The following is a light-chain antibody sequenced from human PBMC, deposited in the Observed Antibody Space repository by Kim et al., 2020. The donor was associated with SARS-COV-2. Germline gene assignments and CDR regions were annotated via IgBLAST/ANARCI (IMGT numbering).Light chain of an antibody. CDR2: DAS. Sequence: LSPGERVTLSCRASQSVIKYLAWYQQKLGQAPRLLIYDASNRATGIPARFSGSGSGTDFTLTISSLEPEDFAVYYCQQRLNPPITFGQGTRLEIK. CDR3: QQRLNPPIT. CDR1: QSVIKY. J-gene: IGKJ5*01. V-gene: IGKV3-11*01.